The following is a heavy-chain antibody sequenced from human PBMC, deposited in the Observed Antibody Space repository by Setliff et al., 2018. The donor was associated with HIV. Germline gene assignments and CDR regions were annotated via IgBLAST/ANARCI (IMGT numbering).Heavy chain of an antibody. Sequence: ASVKVSCKASGYSFSSFAMHWVRQAPGQRLEWMAWINAVNGNTKYSQKFQGRVTITADESTSTVYLDLSSLRSEDTAMYYCARDAGYSGTSWNYWGQGTLVTVSS. V-gene: IGHV1-3*01. CDR3: ARDAGYSGTSWNY. D-gene: IGHD5-12*01. CDR2: INAVNGNT. CDR1: GYSFSSFA. J-gene: IGHJ4*02.